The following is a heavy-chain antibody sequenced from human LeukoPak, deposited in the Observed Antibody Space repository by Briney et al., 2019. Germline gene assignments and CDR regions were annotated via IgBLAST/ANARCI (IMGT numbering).Heavy chain of an antibody. CDR2: IYHSGST. V-gene: IGHV4-38-2*01. J-gene: IGHJ4*02. CDR3: ARGWGPYYENSVADY. Sequence: SETLSLTCAVSGHSISSGSYWGWIRQPPGKGLEWIGSIYHSGSTYYNPSLKSRVTISVDTSKNQFSLNLSSATAADTAVYYCARGWGPYYENSVADYWGQGTLVTVSS. D-gene: IGHD3-22*01. CDR1: GHSISSGSY.